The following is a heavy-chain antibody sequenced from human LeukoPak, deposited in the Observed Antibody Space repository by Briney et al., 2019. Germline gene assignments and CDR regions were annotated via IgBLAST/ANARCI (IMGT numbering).Heavy chain of an antibody. D-gene: IGHD1-7*01. Sequence: SETLSLTCTVSGGSISSSSYYWSWIRQPAGKGLEWIGRIYTSGSTNYNPSLKSRVTMSVDTSKNQFSLKLSSVTAADTAVYYCARITGTDIDYWGQGTLVTISS. J-gene: IGHJ4*02. CDR3: ARITGTDIDY. V-gene: IGHV4-61*02. CDR2: IYTSGST. CDR1: GGSISSSSYY.